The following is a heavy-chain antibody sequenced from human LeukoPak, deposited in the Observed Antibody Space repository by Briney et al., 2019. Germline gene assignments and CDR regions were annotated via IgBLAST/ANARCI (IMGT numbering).Heavy chain of an antibody. CDR3: ARVRWPYGSDEGFDY. V-gene: IGHV1-24*01. CDR1: GYTLTELS. CDR2: FDPEDGET. D-gene: IGHD3-10*01. J-gene: IGHJ4*02. Sequence: ASVKVSCKVSGYTLTELSMHWVRQAPGKGLEWMGGFDPEDGETIYAQKFQGRVTMTRNTSISTAYMELSSLRSEDTAVYYCARVRWPYGSDEGFDYWGQGTLVTVSS.